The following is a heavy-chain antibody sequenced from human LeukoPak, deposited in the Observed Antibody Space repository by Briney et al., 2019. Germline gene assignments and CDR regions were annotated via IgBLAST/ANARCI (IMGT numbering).Heavy chain of an antibody. V-gene: IGHV3-21*01. CDR2: ISSSSYI. Sequence: PGGSLRLSCAASGFTFSSYSMNWVRQAPGKGLEWVSSISSSSYIYYADSVKGRFTISRDNAKNSLYLQMNSLRAEDTAVYYCARDLNWGDFDYWGQGTLVTVSS. CDR1: GFTFSSYS. CDR3: ARDLNWGDFDY. D-gene: IGHD7-27*01. J-gene: IGHJ4*02.